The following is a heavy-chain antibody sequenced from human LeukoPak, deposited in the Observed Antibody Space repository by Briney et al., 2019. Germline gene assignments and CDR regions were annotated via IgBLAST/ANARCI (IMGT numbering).Heavy chain of an antibody. V-gene: IGHV3-74*03. D-gene: IGHD3-10*01. J-gene: IGHJ4*02. CDR3: AKDYYGSLEY. CDR1: GFTFSVSW. Sequence: GGSLRLSCAASGFTFSVSWMHWVRQAPAKGLVWVSVIKSDGSGTTYADSVKGRFTISRDNAKNTVYLQMNSLRDEDTAVYYCAKDYYGSLEYWGQGTLVTVSS. CDR2: IKSDGSGT.